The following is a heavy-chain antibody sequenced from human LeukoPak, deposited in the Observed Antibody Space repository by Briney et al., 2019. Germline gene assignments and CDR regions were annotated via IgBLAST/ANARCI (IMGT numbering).Heavy chain of an antibody. Sequence: GGSLRLSCAASGLTVSANYMSWVRQAPGKGLEWVSVLYSGGSAYYADSVKGRFTISRDNSKNTLYLQMNSLRAEDTALYYCAGGLGGSYRYDYWGQGTLVTVSS. V-gene: IGHV3-53*01. CDR1: GLTVSANY. J-gene: IGHJ4*02. D-gene: IGHD3-16*02. CDR2: LYSGGSA. CDR3: AGGLGGSYRYDY.